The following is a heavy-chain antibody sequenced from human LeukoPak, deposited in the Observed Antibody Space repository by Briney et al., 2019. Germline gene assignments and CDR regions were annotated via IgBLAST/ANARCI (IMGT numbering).Heavy chain of an antibody. D-gene: IGHD3-16*01. J-gene: IGHJ4*02. CDR2: IWYGGSNK. V-gene: IGHV3-33*01. CDR3: ARDRGPTGGMAFDY. Sequence: GGSLRLSCAASGFTFSSYGMHWVRQAPGKGLEWVAVIWYGGSNKYYADSVKGRFTISRDNSKNTLYLQMNSLRAEDTAVYYCARDRGPTGGMAFDYWGQGTLVTVSS. CDR1: GFTFSSYG.